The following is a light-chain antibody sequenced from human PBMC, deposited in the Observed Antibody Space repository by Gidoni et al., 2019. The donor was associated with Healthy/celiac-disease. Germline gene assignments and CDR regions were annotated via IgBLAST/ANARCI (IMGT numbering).Light chain of an antibody. CDR2: SNN. V-gene: IGLV1-44*01. Sequence: QSVLTQPPSASRTPGQSVTISCSGSSSNNGSNTVNWYQQLPGPAPKLLIYSNNQRPSGVPDRFSGSKSGTSASLAISGLQSEDEADYYCAAWDDSLNGWVFGGGTKLTVL. CDR1: SSNNGSNT. J-gene: IGLJ3*02. CDR3: AAWDDSLNGWV.